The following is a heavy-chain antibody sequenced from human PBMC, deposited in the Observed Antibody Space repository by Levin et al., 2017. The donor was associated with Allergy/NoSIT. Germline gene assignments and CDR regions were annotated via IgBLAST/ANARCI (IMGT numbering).Heavy chain of an antibody. CDR3: ARAAGIAAAGTWGVRRGGYYFDY. CDR2: INHSGST. V-gene: IGHV4-34*01. J-gene: IGHJ4*02. Sequence: SQTLSLTCAVYGGSFSGYYWSWIRQPPGKGLEWIGEINHSGSTNYNPSLKSRVTISVDTSKNQFSLKLSSVTAADTAVYYCARAAGIAAAGTWGVRRGGYYFDYWGQGTLVTVSS. D-gene: IGHD6-13*01. CDR1: GGSFSGYY.